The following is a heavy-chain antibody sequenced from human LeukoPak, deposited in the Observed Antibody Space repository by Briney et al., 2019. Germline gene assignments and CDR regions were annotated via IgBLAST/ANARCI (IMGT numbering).Heavy chain of an antibody. CDR2: ISYDGSNK. J-gene: IGHJ4*02. D-gene: IGHD6-19*01. CDR1: GFTFSSYA. CDR3: ARGNLRAVAAYDC. V-gene: IGHV3-30*04. Sequence: GRSLRHSCAASGFTFSSYAMHWVRQAPGKGLEWVAVISYDGSNKYYADSVKGRFTISRDNSKNTLYLQMNSLRAEDTAVYYCARGNLRAVAAYDCWGQGTLVTVSS.